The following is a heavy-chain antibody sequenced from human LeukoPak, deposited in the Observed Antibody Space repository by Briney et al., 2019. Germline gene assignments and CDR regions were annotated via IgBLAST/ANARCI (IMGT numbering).Heavy chain of an antibody. CDR1: GYSFTSYW. CDR3: ARRNRGVYDILTGYYGYWFDP. D-gene: IGHD3-9*01. CDR2: IDPSDSYT. Sequence: GESLKISCKGSGYSFTSYWISWVRQVPGKGLEWMGRIDPSDSYTNYSPSFQGHVTISADKSISTAYLQWSSLKASDTAMYYCARRNRGVYDILTGYYGYWFDPWGQGTLVTVSS. J-gene: IGHJ5*02. V-gene: IGHV5-10-1*01.